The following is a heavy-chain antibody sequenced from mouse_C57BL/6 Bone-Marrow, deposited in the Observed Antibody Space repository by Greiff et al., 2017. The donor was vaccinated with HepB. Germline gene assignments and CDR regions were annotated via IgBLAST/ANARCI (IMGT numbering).Heavy chain of an antibody. CDR2: IHPNSGST. J-gene: IGHJ3*01. CDR1: GYTFTSYW. Sequence: VQLQESGAELVKPGASVKLSCKASGYTFTSYWMHWVKQRPGQGLEWIGMIHPNSGSTNYNEKFKSKATLTVDKSSSTAYMQLSSLTSEDSAVYYCAREGQTAWFAYWGQGTLVTVSA. CDR3: AREGQTAWFAY. D-gene: IGHD4-1*01. V-gene: IGHV1-64*01.